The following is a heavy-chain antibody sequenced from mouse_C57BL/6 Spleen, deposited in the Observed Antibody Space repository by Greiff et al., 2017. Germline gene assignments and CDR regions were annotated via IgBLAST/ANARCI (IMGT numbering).Heavy chain of an antibody. CDR1: GFSFSNYW. CDR3: TLDSSGYRTY. CDR2: IRLKSDNYAT. V-gene: IGHV6-3*01. D-gene: IGHD3-2*02. Sequence: EVKLVESGGGLVQPGGSMQLSCVASGFSFSNYWMHWVRQSPEKGLEWVAQIRLKSDNYATHYAESVKGRFTISRDDSKSSVYLQMNNLRAADNGIYDCTLDSSGYRTYWGQGTLVTVSA. J-gene: IGHJ3*01.